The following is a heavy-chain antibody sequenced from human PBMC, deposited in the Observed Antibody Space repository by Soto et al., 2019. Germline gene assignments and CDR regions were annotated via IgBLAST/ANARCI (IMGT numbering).Heavy chain of an antibody. CDR1: GYTFTSYG. Sequence: QVQLVQSGAEVKKPGASVKVSCKASGYTFTSYGISWVRPAPGQGLEWMGWISAYNGNTNYAQKLHGRVTMTKDTSTSTAYMGLRSLRSDDTAVYYCARRQEGVRIRYCYCGMDVWGQGTTVTVSS. V-gene: IGHV1-18*01. CDR2: ISAYNGNT. CDR3: ARRQEGVRIRYCYCGMDV. D-gene: IGHD6-6*01. J-gene: IGHJ6*02.